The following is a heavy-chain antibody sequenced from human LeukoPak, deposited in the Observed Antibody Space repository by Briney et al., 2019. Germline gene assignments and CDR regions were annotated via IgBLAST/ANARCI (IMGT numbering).Heavy chain of an antibody. J-gene: IGHJ6*03. CDR3: ARAMGGYFDWLRGLNYYYYMDV. CDR2: MNPNSGNT. V-gene: IGHV1-8*01. Sequence: ASVKVSCKASGYTFTSYDINWVRQATGQGLEWMGWMNPNSGNTGYAQKFQGRVTITRNTSISTAYMELGSLRSEDTAVYYRARAMGGYFDWLRGLNYYYYMDVWGKGTTVTVSS. CDR1: GYTFTSYD. D-gene: IGHD3-9*01.